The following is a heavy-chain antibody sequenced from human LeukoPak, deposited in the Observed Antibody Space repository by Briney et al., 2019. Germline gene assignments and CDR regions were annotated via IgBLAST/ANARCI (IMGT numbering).Heavy chain of an antibody. V-gene: IGHV1-69*01. CDR2: ISPLFGPA. J-gene: IGHJ4*02. CDR1: GGTFSRYT. D-gene: IGHD3-16*01. CDR3: ARGYASDY. Sequence: SVKVSCKASGGTFSRYTLNWVRQAPGQGLEWMGGISPLFGPAKYAQKFQGRVTITADESTSTAYMELRSLRSEDTAVYYCARGYASDYWGQGTLVTVSS.